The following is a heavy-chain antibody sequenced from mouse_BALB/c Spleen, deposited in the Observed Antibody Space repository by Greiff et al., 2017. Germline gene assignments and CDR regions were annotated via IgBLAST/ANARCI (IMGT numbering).Heavy chain of an antibody. Sequence: QVQLQQSGAELVRPGASVKLSCKASGYTFTSYWINWVKQRPGQGLEWIGNIYPSDSYTNYNQKFKDKATLTVDKSSSTAYMQLSSPTSEDSAVYYCTRHGRDYFDYWGQGTTLTVSS. CDR2: IYPSDSYT. V-gene: IGHV1-69*02. CDR1: GYTFTSYW. J-gene: IGHJ2*01. D-gene: IGHD1-1*01. CDR3: TRHGRDYFDY.